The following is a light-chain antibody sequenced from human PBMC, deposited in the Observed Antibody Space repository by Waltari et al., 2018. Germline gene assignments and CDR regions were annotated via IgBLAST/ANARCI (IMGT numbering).Light chain of an antibody. J-gene: IGKJ3*01. CDR2: WAS. Sequence: DIVMTQSPDSLAVSLGERDTIYCKSSQSVLYSSNNKNYLAWYQQKPGQPPKLLIYWASTRESGVPDRFSGSGSGTDFTLTISSLQAEDVAVYYCQQYYSTPFFGPGTKVDIK. V-gene: IGKV4-1*01. CDR1: QSVLYSSNNKNY. CDR3: QQYYSTPF.